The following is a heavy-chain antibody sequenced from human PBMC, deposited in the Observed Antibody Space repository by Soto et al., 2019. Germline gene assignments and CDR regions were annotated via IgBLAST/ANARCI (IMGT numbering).Heavy chain of an antibody. Sequence: VFMKMSCKGSGYSFADHGGGWVRQITGKGLDWMGIIYPGDSDTRYSPCLQGQVTISADKSISTAYLQWSSLKASDTAIYYCATEGLSGYFFFDYSAQGTLVTVPS. J-gene: IGHJ4*02. CDR3: ATEGLSGYFFFDY. D-gene: IGHD3-3*01. CDR2: IYPGDSDT. V-gene: IGHV5-51*01. CDR1: GYSFADHG.